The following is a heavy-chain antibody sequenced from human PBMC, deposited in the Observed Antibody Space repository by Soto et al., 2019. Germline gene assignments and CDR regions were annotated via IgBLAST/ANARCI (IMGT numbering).Heavy chain of an antibody. V-gene: IGHV3-30*03. CDR2: ISYDGSNK. CDR1: GFTFSSYG. CDR3: AGKGAAEI. D-gene: IGHD2-15*01. J-gene: IGHJ3*02. Sequence: PGGSLRLSCAASGFTFSSYGMHWVRQAPGKGLEWVAVISYDGSNKYYADSVKGRFTISRDNSKNTLYLQMHSLRAEDTAVYFCAGKGAAEIWGQGTMVTVSS.